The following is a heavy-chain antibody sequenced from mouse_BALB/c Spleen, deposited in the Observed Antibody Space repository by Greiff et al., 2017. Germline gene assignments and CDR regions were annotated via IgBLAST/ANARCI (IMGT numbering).Heavy chain of an antibody. CDR1: GNAFTNYL. CDR3: ARSAYYRYFAY. J-gene: IGHJ3*01. CDR2: INPGSGGT. Sequence: QVQLQQSGAELVRPGTSVKVSCKASGNAFTNYLIEWVKQRPGQGLEWIGVINPGSGGTNYNEKFKGKATLTADKSSSTAYMQLSSLTSDDSAVYFCARSAYYRYFAYWGQGTLVTVSA. D-gene: IGHD2-14*01. V-gene: IGHV1-54*01.